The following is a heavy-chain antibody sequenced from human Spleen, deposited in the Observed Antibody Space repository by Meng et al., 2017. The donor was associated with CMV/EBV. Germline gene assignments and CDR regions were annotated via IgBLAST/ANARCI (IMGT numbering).Heavy chain of an antibody. J-gene: IGHJ6*02. Sequence: GSLRLSCAVYGGSFSGYYWSWIRQPPGKGLEWIGEINHSGSTSYTPSLKSRVTISVDTSKNQFSLKLSSLTAADTAVYYCARGKGDRITIFGVVRGYYGMDVWGQGTTVTVSS. CDR1: GGSFSGYY. CDR2: INHSGST. CDR3: ARGKGDRITIFGVVRGYYGMDV. D-gene: IGHD3-3*01. V-gene: IGHV4-34*01.